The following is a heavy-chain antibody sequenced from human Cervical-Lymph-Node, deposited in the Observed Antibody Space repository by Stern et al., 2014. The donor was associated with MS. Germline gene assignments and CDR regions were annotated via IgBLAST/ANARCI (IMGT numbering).Heavy chain of an antibody. J-gene: IGHJ6*02. V-gene: IGHV1-3*04. CDR1: GYNFTDYG. D-gene: IGHD4-23*01. CDR2: IHTGNGNK. Sequence: QLVQSGAEVKKPGASVKVSCKTAGYNFTDYGIIWVRQAPGQRLEWMGWIHTGNGNKRYSQKIQGRVAITRCRSGSTAYMELSSRRSEDTAVYYCARTGTVVTSGYYYGMDVWGQGTTVTVSS. CDR3: ARTGTVVTSGYYYGMDV.